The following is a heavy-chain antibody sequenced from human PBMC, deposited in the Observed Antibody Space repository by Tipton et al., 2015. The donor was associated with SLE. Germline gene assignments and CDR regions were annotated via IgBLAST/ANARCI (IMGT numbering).Heavy chain of an antibody. Sequence: SLRLSCAASGFTFSSYGMHWVRQAPGKGLVWVSRINSDGSSTTYADSVKGRFTISRDNAKNTLHLQMNSLTAEDTGVYYCAADSSAYYWGQGTLVTVSS. CDR1: GFTFSSYG. CDR2: INSDGSST. J-gene: IGHJ4*02. V-gene: IGHV3-74*03. D-gene: IGHD3-22*01. CDR3: AADSSAYY.